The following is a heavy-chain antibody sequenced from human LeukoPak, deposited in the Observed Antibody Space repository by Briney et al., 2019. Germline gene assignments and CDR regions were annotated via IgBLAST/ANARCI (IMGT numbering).Heavy chain of an antibody. Sequence: GGSLRLSCAASGFTFDEYAMHWVRQAPGKGLEWVSGISWNSGTIGYADSVRGRFTISRDNAKNCLYLQMDNLRAEDTAFYYCSIVGFRAWYSDDWGQGSLATV. D-gene: IGHD2-15*01. V-gene: IGHV3-9*01. CDR3: SIVGFRAWYSDD. J-gene: IGHJ4*02. CDR1: GFTFDEYA. CDR2: ISWNSGTI.